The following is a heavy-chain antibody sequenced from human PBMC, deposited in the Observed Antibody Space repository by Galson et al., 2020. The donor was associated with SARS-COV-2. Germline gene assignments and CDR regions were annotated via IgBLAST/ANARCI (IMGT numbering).Heavy chain of an antibody. Sequence: GESLKISCAASGFTFSSYEINWVRQAPGKGLEWVSYISSSGSTIYYADSVKGRFTISRDNAKNSLYLQMNSLRAEDTAVYYCARGVLDIPSRNYDSSGYYYNYWGQGTLVTVSS. J-gene: IGHJ4*02. CDR2: ISSSGSTI. CDR1: GFTFSSYE. D-gene: IGHD3-22*01. V-gene: IGHV3-48*03. CDR3: ARGVLDIPSRNYDSSGYYYNY.